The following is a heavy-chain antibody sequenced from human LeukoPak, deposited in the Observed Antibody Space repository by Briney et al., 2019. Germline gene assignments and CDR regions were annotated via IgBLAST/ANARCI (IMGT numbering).Heavy chain of an antibody. J-gene: IGHJ4*02. CDR3: AKAPLGGSGGY. D-gene: IGHD3-10*01. V-gene: IGHV3-9*01. Sequence: GGSLRLSCAASGFTFDDYAMHWVRQAPGKGLEWVSGISWNSGSIGYADSVKGRFTISRDNAKNSLYLQMNSLRAEDTAVYYCAKAPLGGSGGYWGQGTLVTVSS. CDR1: GFTFDDYA. CDR2: ISWNSGSI.